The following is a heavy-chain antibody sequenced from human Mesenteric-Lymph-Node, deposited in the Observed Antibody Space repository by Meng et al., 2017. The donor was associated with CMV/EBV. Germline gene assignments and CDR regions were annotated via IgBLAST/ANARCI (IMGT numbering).Heavy chain of an antibody. CDR2: IKQDGSEK. CDR3: ARELWGGSYFGIDY. V-gene: IGHV3-7*01. Sequence: GGSLRLSCAASGVTFSSYWMSWVRQAPGKGLEWVANIKQDGSEKYYVDSVKGRFTIYRDNAKNSLYLQMNSLRAEDTAVYCCARELWGGSYFGIDYWGHGTMVTVSS. D-gene: IGHD1-26*01. CDR1: GVTFSSYW. J-gene: IGHJ4*01.